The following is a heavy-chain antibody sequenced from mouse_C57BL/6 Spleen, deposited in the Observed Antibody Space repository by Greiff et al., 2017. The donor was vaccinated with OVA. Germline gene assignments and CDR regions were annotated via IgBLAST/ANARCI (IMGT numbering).Heavy chain of an antibody. CDR1: GFTFTDYY. D-gene: IGHD2-10*01. Sequence: DVKLVESGVGLVQPGGFLCLSCAASGFTFTDYYMCWVRHPPGNALEWLGFISNKANGYPTEYSASVKGRFTISRDKSQSILYLRMNALRAEDSAAYYCARYPYYGNLYAMDCWGQGTSVTVSS. V-gene: IGHV7-3*01. CDR2: ISNKANGYPT. CDR3: ARYPYYGNLYAMDC. J-gene: IGHJ4*01.